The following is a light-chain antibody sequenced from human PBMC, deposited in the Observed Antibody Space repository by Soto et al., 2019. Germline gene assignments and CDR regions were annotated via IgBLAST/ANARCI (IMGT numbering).Light chain of an antibody. CDR1: QNILYSSNNKNY. J-gene: IGKJ1*01. CDR3: QQYYGSPPWT. Sequence: DIVMTQFPDSLAVSLGERATINCKSSQNILYSSNNKNYLAWYQQKPGQPPKLIIYWASTRESGVPDRFSGSGSGTDFTLPISSLQAEDVAVYYCQQYYGSPPWTFGQGTKVEIK. CDR2: WAS. V-gene: IGKV4-1*01.